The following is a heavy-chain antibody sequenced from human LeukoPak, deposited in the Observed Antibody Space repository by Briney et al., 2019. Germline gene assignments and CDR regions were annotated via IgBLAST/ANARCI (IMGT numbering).Heavy chain of an antibody. Sequence: GSLRLSCAASGFTFSSYAMSWVCQAPGKGLEWVSAISGSGGSTYYADSVKGRFTISRDNSKNTLYLQMNSLRAEDTAVYYCAAPSDSSSWYYFDYWGQGTLLTVSS. CDR1: GFTFSSYA. J-gene: IGHJ4*02. CDR3: AAPSDSSSWYYFDY. V-gene: IGHV3-23*01. CDR2: ISGSGGST. D-gene: IGHD6-13*01.